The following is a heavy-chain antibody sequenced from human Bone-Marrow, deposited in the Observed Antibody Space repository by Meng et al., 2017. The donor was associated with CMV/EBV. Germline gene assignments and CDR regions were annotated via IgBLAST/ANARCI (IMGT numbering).Heavy chain of an antibody. CDR2: IWYDGSNK. CDR3: AKDPKARIAAAGDIFDY. Sequence: GGSLRLSCAASGFTFTNYGMHWVRQAPGKGLQWVAVIWYDGSNKYYADSVKGRFTISRDNSKNTLYLQMNSLRAEDTAVYYCAKDPKARIAAAGDIFDYWGQGTLVTVSS. D-gene: IGHD6-13*01. V-gene: IGHV3-30*02. J-gene: IGHJ4*02. CDR1: GFTFTNYG.